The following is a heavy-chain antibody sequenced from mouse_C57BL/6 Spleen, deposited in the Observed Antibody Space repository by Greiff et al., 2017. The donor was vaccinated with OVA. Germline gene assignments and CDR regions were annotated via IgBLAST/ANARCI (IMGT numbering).Heavy chain of an antibody. CDR1: GFTFSDYY. J-gene: IGHJ2*01. V-gene: IGHV5-16*01. CDR3: ARRGIDYYGSSYFFDY. Sequence: EVQLVESEGGLVQPGSSMKLSCTASGFTFSDYYMAWVRQVPEKGLEWVANINYDGSSTYYLDSLKSRFIISRDNAKNILYLQMSSLKSEDTATYYCARRGIDYYGSSYFFDYWGQGTTLTVSS. CDR2: INYDGSST. D-gene: IGHD1-1*01.